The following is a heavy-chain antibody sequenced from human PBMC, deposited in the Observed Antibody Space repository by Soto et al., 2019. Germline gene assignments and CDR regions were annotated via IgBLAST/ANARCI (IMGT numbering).Heavy chain of an antibody. CDR1: GFTFSSFW. J-gene: IGHJ4*02. D-gene: IGHD3-10*01. CDR2: IIQDGRDK. V-gene: IGHV3-7*04. CDR3: TTELGFGDRGDY. Sequence: EVQLVESGGGLVQPGGSLRLSCAASGFTFSSFWMSWVRQAPGKGLEWVANIIQDGRDKYYVDSVKGRFTISRDNAKNSLYPQMNSLRVEDTAVYYCTTELGFGDRGDYWGQGTLVTVSS.